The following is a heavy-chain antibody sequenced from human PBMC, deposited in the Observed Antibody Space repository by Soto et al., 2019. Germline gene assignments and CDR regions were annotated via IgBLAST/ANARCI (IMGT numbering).Heavy chain of an antibody. V-gene: IGHV4-59*01. Sequence: PSETLALTCTVSGGSINNYYWSWVRQSPGKGLEWIGYIYYTGSNNNYNPSLKGRATISVDSSKTEFSLRVTSVTAADTAVYYCASTREGTTNYSFDFWGQGSLVTVSS. CDR1: GGSINNYY. J-gene: IGHJ4*02. CDR2: IYYTGSN. CDR3: ASTREGTTNYSFDF. D-gene: IGHD1-1*01.